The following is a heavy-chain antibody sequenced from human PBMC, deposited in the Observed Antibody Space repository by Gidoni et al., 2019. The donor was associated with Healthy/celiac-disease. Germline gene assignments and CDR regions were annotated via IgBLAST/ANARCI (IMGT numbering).Heavy chain of an antibody. CDR3: ARHKWFGELTPYGMDV. V-gene: IGHV4-39*01. D-gene: IGHD3-10*01. CDR2: IYYSGST. J-gene: IGHJ6*02. Sequence: QLQLQESGPGLVKPSETLSLTCPVSGGSISSSSYYWGWIRQPPGKGLEWIGSIYYSGSTYYNPSLKSRVTISVDTSKNQFSLKLSSVTAADTAVYYCARHKWFGELTPYGMDVWGQGTTVTVSS. CDR1: GGSISSSSYY.